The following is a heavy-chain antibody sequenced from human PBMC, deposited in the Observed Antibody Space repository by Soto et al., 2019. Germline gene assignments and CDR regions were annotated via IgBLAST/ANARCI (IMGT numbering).Heavy chain of an antibody. Sequence: QVQLQESGPGLVKPSQTLSLTCTVSGGSISSGGYYWSWIRQHPGKGLEWIGYIYYSGSTYYNPSLQSRVTISVDTSKNQFSLKLSSVTAADTAVYYCARSGGLAAAYDAFDIWGQGTMVTVSS. CDR2: IYYSGST. J-gene: IGHJ3*02. CDR1: GGSISSGGYY. CDR3: ARSGGLAAAYDAFDI. V-gene: IGHV4-31*03. D-gene: IGHD6-13*01.